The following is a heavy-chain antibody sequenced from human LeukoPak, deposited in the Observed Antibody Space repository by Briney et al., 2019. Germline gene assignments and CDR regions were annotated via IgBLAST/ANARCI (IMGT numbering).Heavy chain of an antibody. Sequence: GGSLRLSCAASGFTFSSYSMNWVRQAPGKVLEWVSSISSSSSYIYYADSVKGRFTISRDNAKNSLYLQMNSLRAEDTAVYYCARDASPARLGYYYYYMDVWGKGTTVTVSS. CDR3: ARDASPARLGYYYYYMDV. D-gene: IGHD6-6*01. CDR1: GFTFSSYS. V-gene: IGHV3-21*01. CDR2: ISSSSSYI. J-gene: IGHJ6*03.